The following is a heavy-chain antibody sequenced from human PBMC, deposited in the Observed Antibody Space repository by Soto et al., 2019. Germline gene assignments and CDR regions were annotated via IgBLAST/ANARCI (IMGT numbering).Heavy chain of an antibody. J-gene: IGHJ3*01. V-gene: IGHV3-30*18. D-gene: IGHD3-22*01. CDR3: AKETYDLNAFDV. Sequence: QVQLVESGGGVVQPGRSLRLSCEVSGFTFRSYGMHWARQAPGKGLEWVATISYDGSGKYYAASVKGRFAISRDNPKNTLYLQMDSLRAEDTAVYYCAKETYDLNAFDVWGRGTMVTASS. CDR1: GFTFRSYG. CDR2: ISYDGSGK.